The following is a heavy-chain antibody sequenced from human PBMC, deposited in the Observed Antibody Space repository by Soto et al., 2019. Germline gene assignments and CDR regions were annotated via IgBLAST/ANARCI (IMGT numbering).Heavy chain of an antibody. J-gene: IGHJ4*02. CDR2: IKSKSDGGTT. CDR3: TTDRFYSPVDH. D-gene: IGHD4-4*01. Sequence: GGSLRLSCAASGCSFSSAWMSWVRQTPEKGLEWVGRIKSKSDGGTTDYAAPVKGRFTITRDDSENTLYLQMNSLKTEDIAVYYCTTDRFYSPVDHRGPGSRVTVSS. V-gene: IGHV3-15*01. CDR1: GCSFSSAW.